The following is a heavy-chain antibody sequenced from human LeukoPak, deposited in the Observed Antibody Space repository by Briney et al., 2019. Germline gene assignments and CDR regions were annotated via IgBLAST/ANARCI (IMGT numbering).Heavy chain of an antibody. CDR1: GFTFSNYV. V-gene: IGHV3-23*01. Sequence: GGSLRLSCAASGFTFSNYVMSWVRQAPGKGLEWVSGISGSGDSTYYADSVKGRFTISRDNSKNTLCLQMNSLRLEDTAAYYCAKIRAPSGWFNSDYWGQGTLVTVSS. CDR3: AKIRAPSGWFNSDY. D-gene: IGHD6-19*01. J-gene: IGHJ4*02. CDR2: ISGSGDST.